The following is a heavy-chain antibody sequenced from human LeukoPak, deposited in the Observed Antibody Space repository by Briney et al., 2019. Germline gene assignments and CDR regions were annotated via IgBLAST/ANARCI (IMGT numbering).Heavy chain of an antibody. J-gene: IGHJ4*02. Sequence: GGSLRLSCAASGLTVNNNYMDWVRQAPGKGLEWVSALYIGGNTYYADSVRGRFTISRDNSKNTLYLQMNSLRAEDTAIYYCMTAAGYNFGQYWGQGTLVTVSS. CDR2: LYIGGNT. D-gene: IGHD5-18*01. CDR1: GLTVNNNY. V-gene: IGHV3-53*01. CDR3: MTAAGYNFGQY.